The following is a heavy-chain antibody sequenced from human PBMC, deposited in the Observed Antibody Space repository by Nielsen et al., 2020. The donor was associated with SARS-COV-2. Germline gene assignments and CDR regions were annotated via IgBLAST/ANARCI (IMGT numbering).Heavy chain of an antibody. D-gene: IGHD3-22*01. CDR3: ASDKWYYYDSSGYYYVAAFDI. J-gene: IGHJ3*02. Sequence: WIRQPPGKGLEWVSSISSSSSYIYYADSVKGRFTISRDNAKNSLYLQMNSLRAEDTAVYYCASDKWYYYDSSGYYYVAAFDIWGQGTMVTVSS. V-gene: IGHV3-21*01. CDR2: ISSSSSYI.